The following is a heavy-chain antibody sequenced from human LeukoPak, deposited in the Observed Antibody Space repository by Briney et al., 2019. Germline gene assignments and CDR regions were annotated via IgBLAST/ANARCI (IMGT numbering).Heavy chain of an antibody. CDR3: ATVPHIRGYCSSTSCYWYFDL. CDR1: GYTFSSYG. J-gene: IGHJ2*01. CDR2: ISGYNGNT. D-gene: IGHD2-2*01. Sequence: ASVKVSCKASGYTFSSYGISWVRQAPGQGLEWMGWISGYNGNTNYAQKLQGRVTMTEDTSTDTAYMELSSLRSEDTAVYYCATVPHIRGYCSSTSCYWYFDLWGRGTLVTVSS. V-gene: IGHV1-18*01.